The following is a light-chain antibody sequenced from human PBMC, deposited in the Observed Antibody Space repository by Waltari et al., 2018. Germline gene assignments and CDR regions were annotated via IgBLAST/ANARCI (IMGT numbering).Light chain of an antibody. CDR1: SSHVVSSNR. Sequence: QSALTQPPSVSGSPGPSVPISCTRTSSHVVSSNRVSWYQQPPCTAPKLMIYEVPNRPSGVPDRFSGSKSGNTASLTISGLQAEDEADYYCSSYTSRSTWVFGGGTKLTVL. CDR3: SSYTSRSTWV. J-gene: IGLJ3*02. V-gene: IGLV2-18*02. CDR2: EVP.